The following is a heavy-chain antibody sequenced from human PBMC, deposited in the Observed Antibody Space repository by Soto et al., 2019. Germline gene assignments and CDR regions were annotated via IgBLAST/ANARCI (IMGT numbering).Heavy chain of an antibody. CDR3: ANAGTPYDYYMDV. V-gene: IGHV3-23*01. CDR1: GFTFSSYA. D-gene: IGHD2-15*01. Sequence: GGSLRLSCAASGFTFSSYAMSWVRQAPGKGLEWVSAISGSGGSTYYADSVKGRFTISRDNSKNTLYLQMNSLRAEDTAVYYCANAGTPYDYYMDVWGKGTTVTVSS. J-gene: IGHJ6*03. CDR2: ISGSGGST.